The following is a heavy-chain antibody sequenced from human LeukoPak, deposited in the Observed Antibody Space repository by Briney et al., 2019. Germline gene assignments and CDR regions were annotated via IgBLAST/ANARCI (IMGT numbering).Heavy chain of an antibody. J-gene: IGHJ4*02. CDR3: ARDRYYYDSNARYFDY. CDR2: IYYSGST. CDR1: GCSISSSSYY. D-gene: IGHD3-22*01. V-gene: IGHV4-39*07. Sequence: SETLSLTCTVSGCSISSSSYYWGWIRQPPGKGLEWIGSIYYSGSTYYNPSLKSRVTMSVDTSKNQFSLKLSSVTAADTAVYYCARDRYYYDSNARYFDYWGQGTLVTVSS.